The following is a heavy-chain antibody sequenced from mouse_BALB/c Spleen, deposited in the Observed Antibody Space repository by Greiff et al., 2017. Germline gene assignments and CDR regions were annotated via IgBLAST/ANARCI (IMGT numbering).Heavy chain of an antibody. CDR2: IRSKSNNYAT. J-gene: IGHJ3*01. Sequence: EVKLVESGGGLVQPKGSLKLSCAASGFTFNTYAMNWVRQAPGKGLEWVARIRSKSNNYATYYADSVKDRFTISRDDSQSMLYLQMNNLKTEDTAMYYCVRRSFAYWGQGTLVTVSA. CDR1: GFTFNTYA. CDR3: VRRSFAY. V-gene: IGHV10-1*02.